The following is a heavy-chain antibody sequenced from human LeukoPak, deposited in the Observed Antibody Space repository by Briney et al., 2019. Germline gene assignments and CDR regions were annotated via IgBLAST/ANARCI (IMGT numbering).Heavy chain of an antibody. Sequence: PGGSLRLSCAASGFTFDDYGLSWVRQAPGKGLEWVSSISSSSSYIYYADSVKGRFTISRDNAKNSLYLQMNSLRAEDTAVYYCARDLTAARDTWGQGTLVTVSS. J-gene: IGHJ5*02. CDR2: ISSSSSYI. V-gene: IGHV3-21*01. D-gene: IGHD6-6*01. CDR3: ARDLTAARDT. CDR1: GFTFDDYG.